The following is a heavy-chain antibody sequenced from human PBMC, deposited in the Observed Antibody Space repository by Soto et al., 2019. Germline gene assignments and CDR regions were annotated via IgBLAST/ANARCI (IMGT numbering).Heavy chain of an antibody. J-gene: IGHJ4*02. V-gene: IGHV3-33*08. D-gene: IGHD5-12*01. CDR3: ARDRGEWLRFEHFDY. CDR1: GFTFSTYA. Sequence: TGGSLRLSCAASGFTFSTYAMTWVRQAPGKGLEWVAAISYNGGNKYYADSVKGRFTISRDNSKNTLYLQMNSLRAEDTAVYYCARDRGEWLRFEHFDYWGQGTLVTVSS. CDR2: ISYNGGNK.